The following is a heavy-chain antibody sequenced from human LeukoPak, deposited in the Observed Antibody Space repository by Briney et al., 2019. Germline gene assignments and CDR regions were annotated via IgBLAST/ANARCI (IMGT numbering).Heavy chain of an antibody. CDR1: GYTFTSYA. D-gene: IGHD3-10*01. Sequence: ASVKVSCKASGYTFTSYAMHWVRQAPGQRLEWMGWINAGNGNTKYSQKFQGRVTITRNTSISTAYMELSSLRSEDTAVYYCARGGVGGVNWFDPWGQGTLVTVSS. CDR3: ARGGVGGVNWFDP. CDR2: INAGNGNT. V-gene: IGHV1-3*01. J-gene: IGHJ5*02.